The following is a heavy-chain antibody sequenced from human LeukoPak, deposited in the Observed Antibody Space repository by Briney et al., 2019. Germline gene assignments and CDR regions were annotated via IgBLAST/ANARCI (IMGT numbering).Heavy chain of an antibody. V-gene: IGHV4-59*08. D-gene: IGHD3-10*01. CDR2: IYYSGST. Sequence: PSETLSLTCTVSGGSISSYYWSWIRQPPGKGLEWIGYIYYSGSTNYNPSLKSRVTISVDTSKNQFPLKLSSVAAADTAVYYCAGRFGENNDYWGQGTLVTVSS. J-gene: IGHJ4*02. CDR1: GGSISSYY. CDR3: AGRFGENNDY.